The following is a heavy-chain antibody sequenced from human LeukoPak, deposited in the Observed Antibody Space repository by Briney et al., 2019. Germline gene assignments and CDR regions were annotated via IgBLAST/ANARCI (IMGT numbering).Heavy chain of an antibody. D-gene: IGHD2-2*01. CDR2: ISAYNGNT. J-gene: IGHJ6*02. V-gene: IGHV1-18*01. CDR3: AREMDVVVPAAMRVYYYYGMDV. Sequence: GASVKVSCKTSGYTFIHYGISWVRQAPGQGLEWMGWISAYNGNTNYAQKLQGRVTMTTDTSTSTAYMELRSLRSDDTAVYYCAREMDVVVPAAMRVYYYYGMDVWGQGTTVTVSS. CDR1: GYTFIHYG.